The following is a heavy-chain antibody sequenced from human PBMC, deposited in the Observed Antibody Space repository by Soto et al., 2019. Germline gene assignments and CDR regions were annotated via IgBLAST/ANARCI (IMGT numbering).Heavy chain of an antibody. J-gene: IGHJ6*02. CDR3: ARARSRTRSRGMDV. V-gene: IGHV4-30-4*01. CDR2: IYYSGST. D-gene: IGHD1-1*01. Sequence: SETLSLTCTVSGGSISSGDYYWSWIRQPPGKGLEWIGYIYYSGSTYYNPSLKSRVTISVDTSKNQFSLKLSSVTAADTAVYYCARARSRTRSRGMDVWGQGTTVTVSS. CDR1: GGSISSGDYY.